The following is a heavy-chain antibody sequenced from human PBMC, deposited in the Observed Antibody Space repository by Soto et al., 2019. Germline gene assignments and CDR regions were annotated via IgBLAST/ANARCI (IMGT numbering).Heavy chain of an antibody. CDR2: IYYSGST. CDR3: ARGIGFCSSTSCYEIDP. V-gene: IGHV4-31*03. J-gene: IGHJ5*02. Sequence: QVQLQESGPGLVRPSQTLSLTCTVSGGSISSGDYYWNWIRQHPGKGLEWIGYIYYSGSTYYNPYLKSRLTISVDTSKNQFSLKLSSVTAADTAVYYCARGIGFCSSTSCYEIDPWGQGTLVTVSS. D-gene: IGHD2-2*03. CDR1: GGSISSGDYY.